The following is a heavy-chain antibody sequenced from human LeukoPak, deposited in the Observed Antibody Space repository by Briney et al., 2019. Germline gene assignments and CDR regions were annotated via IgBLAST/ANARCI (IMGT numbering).Heavy chain of an antibody. Sequence: ASVKVSCKASGYTFTGYYMHWVRQAPGQGLEWMGWISAYNGNTNYAQKLQGRVTMTTDTSTSTAYMELRSLRSDDTAVYYCARDLRGGYCSGGSCYAYWGQGTLVTVSS. CDR2: ISAYNGNT. J-gene: IGHJ4*02. V-gene: IGHV1-18*04. CDR3: ARDLRGGYCSGGSCYAY. D-gene: IGHD2-15*01. CDR1: GYTFTGYY.